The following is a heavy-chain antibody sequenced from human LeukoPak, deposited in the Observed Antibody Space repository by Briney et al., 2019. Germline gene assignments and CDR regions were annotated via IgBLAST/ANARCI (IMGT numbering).Heavy chain of an antibody. CDR1: GGSISGYY. Sequence: SETLSLTCSVSGGSISGYYWSWIRHPAGEGLEWIGHVYTTGSTNYNPSLKSRVTASVDTSKNQFSLKLRTVTAADTAVYYCARCSYDSGNYRLDYWGQGILVTVSS. CDR3: ARCSYDSGNYRLDY. CDR2: VYTTGST. V-gene: IGHV4-4*07. J-gene: IGHJ4*02. D-gene: IGHD3-10*01.